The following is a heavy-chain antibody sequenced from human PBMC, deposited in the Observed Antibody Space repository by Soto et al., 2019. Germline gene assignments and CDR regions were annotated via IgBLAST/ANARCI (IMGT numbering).Heavy chain of an antibody. CDR1: GFTFSIYA. V-gene: IGHV3-23*01. CDR3: AKNEHLKGYCSGGSCYSDY. CDR2: ISGTGGSI. D-gene: IGHD2-15*01. J-gene: IGHJ4*02. Sequence: GGSLRLSCAASGFTFSIYAMSWVRQAPGKGLEWVSSISGTGGSIYYADSVKGRFTISRDNPKNTVYLHMNSLRTEDTAVYYCAKNEHLKGYCSGGSCYSDYWGQGTLVTVSS.